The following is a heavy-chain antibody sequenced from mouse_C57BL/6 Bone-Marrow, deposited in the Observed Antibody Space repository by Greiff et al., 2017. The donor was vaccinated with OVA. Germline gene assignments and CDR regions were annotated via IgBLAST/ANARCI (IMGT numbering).Heavy chain of an antibody. CDR3: TSYGNFDY. Sequence: EVKLMESGAELVRPGASVKLSCTASGFNIKDDYMHWVKQRPEQGLEWIGWIDPENGDTKYASKFQGKATITADTSSNTASLQLSSLTSEDTAVYYCTSYGNFDYWGQGTTLTVSS. V-gene: IGHV14-4*01. CDR1: GFNIKDDY. D-gene: IGHD2-1*01. CDR2: IDPENGDT. J-gene: IGHJ2*01.